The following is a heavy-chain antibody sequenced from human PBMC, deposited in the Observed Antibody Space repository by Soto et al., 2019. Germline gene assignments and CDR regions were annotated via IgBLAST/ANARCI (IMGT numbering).Heavy chain of an antibody. D-gene: IGHD6-6*01. CDR3: AKEYSSSSGGNYYYYMDV. CDR1: GFTFDDYA. CDR2: ISWNSGSI. Sequence: EVQLVESGGGLVQPGRSLRLSCAASGFTFDDYAMHWVRQAPGKGLEWVSGISWNSGSIGYADSVKGRFTISRDNAKNSLYLQMNSLRAEDTALYYCAKEYSSSSGGNYYYYMDVWGKGTTVTVSS. V-gene: IGHV3-9*01. J-gene: IGHJ6*03.